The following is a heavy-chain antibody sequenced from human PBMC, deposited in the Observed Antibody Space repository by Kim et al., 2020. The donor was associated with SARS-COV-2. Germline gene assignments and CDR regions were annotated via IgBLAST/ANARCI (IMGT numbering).Heavy chain of an antibody. J-gene: IGHJ5*02. CDR1: GGSISSSSYY. V-gene: IGHV4-39*01. CDR2: IYYSGST. CDR3: ARFLDSSSWQQTDNWFDP. Sequence: SETLSLTCTVSGGSISSSSYYWGWIRQPPGKGLEWIGSIYYSGSTYYNPSLKSRVTISVDTSKNQFSLKLSSVTAADTAVYYCARFLDSSSWQQTDNWFDPWGQGTLVTVSS. D-gene: IGHD6-13*01.